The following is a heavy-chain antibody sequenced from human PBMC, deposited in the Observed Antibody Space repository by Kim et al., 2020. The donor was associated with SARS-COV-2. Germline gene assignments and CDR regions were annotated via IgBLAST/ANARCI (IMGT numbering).Heavy chain of an antibody. J-gene: IGHJ4*02. CDR3: ARDPSLGQLPH. D-gene: IGHD2-2*01. V-gene: IGHV3-7*01. Sequence: YYVDPWQCRFPISRDNATTSLYLQMNSLGAEDTAVYYCARDPSLGQLPHWGQGTLVTVSS.